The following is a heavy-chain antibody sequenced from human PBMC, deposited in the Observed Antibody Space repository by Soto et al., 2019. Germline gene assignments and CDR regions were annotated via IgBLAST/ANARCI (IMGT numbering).Heavy chain of an antibody. D-gene: IGHD3-3*01. J-gene: IGHJ3*02. CDR3: ARAAITIFGVVHPRKAFDI. CDR2: INHSGST. Sequence: QVQLQQWGAGLLKPSETLSLTCAVYGGSFSGYYWSWIRQPPGKGLEWIGEINHSGSTNYNPSLKSRVTIPVDTSKNQFSLKLSSVTAADTAVYYCARAAITIFGVVHPRKAFDIWGQGTMVTVSS. V-gene: IGHV4-34*01. CDR1: GGSFSGYY.